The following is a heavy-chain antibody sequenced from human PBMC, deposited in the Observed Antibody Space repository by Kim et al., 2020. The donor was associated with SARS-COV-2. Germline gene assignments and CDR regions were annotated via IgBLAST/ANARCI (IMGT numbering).Heavy chain of an antibody. Sequence: GGSLRLSCAASGFTFSSYSMNWVRQAPGKGLEWVSSISSSSSYIYYADSVKGRFTISRDNAKNSLYLQMNSLRAEDTAVYYCARDWAYYYGSGSYYYYYYYGMDVWSQGTTVAVSS. CDR1: GFTFSSYS. CDR2: ISSSSSYI. D-gene: IGHD3-10*01. CDR3: ARDWAYYYGSGSYYYYYYYGMDV. V-gene: IGHV3-21*04. J-gene: IGHJ6*02.